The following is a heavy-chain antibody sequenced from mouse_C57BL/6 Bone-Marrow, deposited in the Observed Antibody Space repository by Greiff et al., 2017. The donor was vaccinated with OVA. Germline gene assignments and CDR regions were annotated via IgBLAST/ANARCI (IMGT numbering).Heavy chain of an antibody. CDR3: AREDYYYGSSLAWFAY. Sequence: QVHVKQSGPELVKPGASVKLSCKASGYTFTSYDINWVKQRPGQGLEWIGWIYPRDGSTKYNEKFKGKATLTVDTSSSTAYMELHSLTSEDSAVYFCAREDYYYGSSLAWFAYWGQGTLVTVSA. V-gene: IGHV1-85*01. CDR2: IYPRDGST. D-gene: IGHD1-1*01. CDR1: GYTFTSYD. J-gene: IGHJ3*01.